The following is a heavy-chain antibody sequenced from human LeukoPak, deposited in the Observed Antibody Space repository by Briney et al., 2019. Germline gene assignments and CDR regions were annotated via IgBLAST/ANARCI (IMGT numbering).Heavy chain of an antibody. V-gene: IGHV3-30*03. Sequence: GGSLRLSCAASGFTFSSYWMSWVRQAPGKGLEWVAVISYDGSSKYYADSVKGRFTISRDNSKNTLYLQMNSLRAEDTAVYYCARARSSYGYGDAFDIWGQGTMVTVSS. CDR1: GFTFSSYW. CDR2: ISYDGSSK. J-gene: IGHJ3*02. CDR3: ARARSSYGYGDAFDI. D-gene: IGHD5-18*01.